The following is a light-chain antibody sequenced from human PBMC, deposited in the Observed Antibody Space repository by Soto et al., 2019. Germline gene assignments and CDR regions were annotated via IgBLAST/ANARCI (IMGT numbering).Light chain of an antibody. CDR1: QSVGGS. V-gene: IGKV3-11*01. CDR3: MQSIQLPPT. CDR2: GAS. J-gene: IGKJ5*01. Sequence: ETVMTQSPATLSWSPLERVTLSCMASQSVGGSLAWYRQKPGQAPRLLIDGASNRATGIPARFSGSGSGTDFTLTISRLEPEDVGVYYCMQSIQLPPTFGQGTRLEI.